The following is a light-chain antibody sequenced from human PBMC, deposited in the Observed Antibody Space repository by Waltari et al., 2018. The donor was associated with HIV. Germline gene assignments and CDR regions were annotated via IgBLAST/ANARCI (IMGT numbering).Light chain of an antibody. CDR3: QMWESGSDHPGV. V-gene: IGLV3-21*01. CDR2: YAG. Sequence: SSVVTQPPSVSVAPGKTAPITCGGTTIGSKGLHWYQQRPGQAPVLVIYYAGDRPSGIPERFSGSKSGNTATLTISRVEVGDEADYYCQMWESGSDHPGVFGAGTKVTVL. CDR1: TIGSKG. J-gene: IGLJ1*01.